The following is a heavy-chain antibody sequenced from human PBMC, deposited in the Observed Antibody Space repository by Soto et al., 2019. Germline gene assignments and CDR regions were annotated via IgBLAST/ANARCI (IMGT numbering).Heavy chain of an antibody. J-gene: IGHJ5*02. V-gene: IGHV3-30-3*01. CDR3: AREGRIHL. CDR1: GFTFSSYA. Sequence: QVQLVESGGGVVQPGRSLRLSCAASGFTFSSYAMHWVRQAPGKGLEWVAVISYDGSNKYYADSVKGRFTISRDNSKNTRYLQMNSLRAEDTAVYYCAREGRIHLWGQGTLVTVSS. CDR2: ISYDGSNK.